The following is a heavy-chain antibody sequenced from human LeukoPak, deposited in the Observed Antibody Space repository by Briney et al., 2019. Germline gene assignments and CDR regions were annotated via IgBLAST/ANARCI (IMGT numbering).Heavy chain of an antibody. J-gene: IGHJ5*02. CDR1: GGTFSSYA. CDR3: ARDYGGNSGGAFDH. CDR2: IIPIFGTA. Sequence: SVKVSCKASGGTFSSYAISWVRQAPGQGLEWMGRIIPIFGTANYAQKFQGRVTITTDESTSTAYMELSSLRSEDTVVYYCARDYGGNSGGAFDHWGQGTLVTVSS. D-gene: IGHD4-23*01. V-gene: IGHV1-69*05.